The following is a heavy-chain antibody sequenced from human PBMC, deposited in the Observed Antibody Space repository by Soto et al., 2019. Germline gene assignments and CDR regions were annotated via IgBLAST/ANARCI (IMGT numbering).Heavy chain of an antibody. Sequence: PSETLSLTCTVSGGSISSGGYYWSWIRQHPGKGLEWIGYIYYSGSTYYNPSLKSRVTISVDTSKNQFSLKLSSVTAADTAVYYCAIVGIAAADTGLEYYSYYMDVWGKGTTVTVSS. V-gene: IGHV4-31*03. J-gene: IGHJ6*03. CDR3: AIVGIAAADTGLEYYSYYMDV. D-gene: IGHD6-13*01. CDR1: GGSISSGGYY. CDR2: IYYSGST.